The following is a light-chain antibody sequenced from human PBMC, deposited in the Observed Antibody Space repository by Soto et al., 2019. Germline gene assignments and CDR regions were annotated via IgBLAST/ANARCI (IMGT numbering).Light chain of an antibody. Sequence: TQSPVTLSVSPGERATLSCRASQSVSSNLAWYQQKPGQAPRLLIYAASSRAAGIPDRISGSGSGTDFTLTIRRLEPEDFAVYYCQQYGSSPRAFGQGTKVDIK. CDR3: QQYGSSPRA. CDR2: AAS. CDR1: QSVSSN. V-gene: IGKV3-20*01. J-gene: IGKJ1*01.